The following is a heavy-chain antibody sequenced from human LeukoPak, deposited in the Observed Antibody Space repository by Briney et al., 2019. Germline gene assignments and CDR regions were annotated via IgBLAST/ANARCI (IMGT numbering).Heavy chain of an antibody. CDR2: IYYSGST. D-gene: IGHD6-13*01. J-gene: IGHJ4*02. CDR3: ARHRHSSSWYLFDY. CDR1: GGSISSYY. V-gene: IGHV4-59*08. Sequence: PSETLSLTCTVSGGSISSYYWSWIRQPPGKGLEWIGYIYYSGSTNYNPSLKSRVTISVDTSKNQFSLKLSSVTAADTAVYYCARHRHSSSWYLFDYWGQGTLVTVSS.